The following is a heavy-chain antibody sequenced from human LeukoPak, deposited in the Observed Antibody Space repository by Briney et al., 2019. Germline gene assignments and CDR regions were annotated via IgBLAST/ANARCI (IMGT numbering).Heavy chain of an antibody. CDR3: ARARAGSSDAFDI. D-gene: IGHD3-10*01. Sequence: SVKVSCKASGGTVSSYTISWVRQAPGQGLEWMGRIIPILGIANYAQKFQGRVTITADKSTSTAYMELSSLRSEDTAVYYCARARAGSSDAFDIWGQGTMVTVSS. V-gene: IGHV1-69*02. CDR2: IIPILGIA. CDR1: GGTVSSYT. J-gene: IGHJ3*02.